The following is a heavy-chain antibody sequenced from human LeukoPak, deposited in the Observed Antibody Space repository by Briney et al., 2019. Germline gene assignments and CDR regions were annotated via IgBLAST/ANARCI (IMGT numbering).Heavy chain of an antibody. V-gene: IGHV1-69*04. D-gene: IGHD2-8*01. CDR1: GGTFSSYA. CDR3: ASTTNIVLMVYAIQEEYDYYGMDV. CDR2: IIAIFGIA. Sequence: SVKVSCKGSGGTFSSYAISGVRQAPGQGLEWVGRIIAIFGIANYAQKFQGRVTITADKSTSTAYMELSSLRSEDTAVYYCASTTNIVLMVYAIQEEYDYYGMDVWGQGTTVTVSS. J-gene: IGHJ6*02.